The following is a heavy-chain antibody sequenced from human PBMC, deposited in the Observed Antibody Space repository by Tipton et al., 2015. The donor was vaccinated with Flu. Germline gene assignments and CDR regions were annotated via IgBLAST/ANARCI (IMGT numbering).Heavy chain of an antibody. Sequence: QLVQSGGGVVQPGRSLRLSCAASGFIFSTYGMHWVRQAPGKGLEWVAVIWYDGSNKYYADSVKGRFTISRDNSKNMVYLQMNSLRAEDTAVYYCATLTGDDYWGQGDLVTVSS. CDR1: GFIFSTYG. CDR2: IWYDGSNK. V-gene: IGHV3-33*01. D-gene: IGHD7-27*01. J-gene: IGHJ4*02. CDR3: ATLTGDDY.